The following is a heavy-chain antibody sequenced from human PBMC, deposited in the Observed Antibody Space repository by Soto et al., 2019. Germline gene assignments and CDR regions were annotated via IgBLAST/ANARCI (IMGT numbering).Heavy chain of an antibody. D-gene: IGHD3-9*01. CDR2: IFPGDSDT. V-gene: IGHV5-51*01. J-gene: IGHJ4*02. CDR1: GYTFTNSW. CDR3: AREASYSYAKTGYYRFGC. Sequence: GESLKISCKVSGYTFTNSWIAWVRQMPGKGLEYMGIIFPGDSDTRYNPSFHGQVTIPVDKSISTAYLQWSSLKASDSASYYCAREASYSYAKTGYYRFGCWGQGTLGSVSS.